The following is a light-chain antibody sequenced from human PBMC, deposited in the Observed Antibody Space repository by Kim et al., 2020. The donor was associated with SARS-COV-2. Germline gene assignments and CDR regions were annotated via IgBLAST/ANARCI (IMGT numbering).Light chain of an antibody. CDR3: QQYENWYS. V-gene: IGKV3-15*01. CDR2: GAS. J-gene: IGKJ2*03. CDR1: QSVTSN. Sequence: LSVSPGERATLSGRASQSVTSNLAWYQKRPGQAPRLLISGASTRATGIPARFSGSGSGTEFTLTISSLQSEDFAVYYCQQYENWYSFGQGTKLEI.